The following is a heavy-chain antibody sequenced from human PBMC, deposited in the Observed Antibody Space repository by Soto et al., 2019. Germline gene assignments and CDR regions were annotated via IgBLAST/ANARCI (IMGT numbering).Heavy chain of an antibody. CDR1: GYSFTSYW. CDR2: IDPSDSYT. D-gene: IGHD5-18*01. V-gene: IGHV5-10-1*01. Sequence: GSLKISCKGSGYSFTSYWISWVRQMPGKGLEWMGRIDPSDSYTNYSPSFQGHVTISADKSISTAYLQWSSLKASDTAMYYCASEGMTAIYGMDVWGQGTTVTVSS. CDR3: ASEGMTAIYGMDV. J-gene: IGHJ6*02.